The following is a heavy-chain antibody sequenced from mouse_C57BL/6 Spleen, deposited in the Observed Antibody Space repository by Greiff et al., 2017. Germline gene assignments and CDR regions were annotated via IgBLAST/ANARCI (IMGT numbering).Heavy chain of an antibody. D-gene: IGHD2-1*01. Sequence: EVQLQQSGAELVRPGASVKLSCTASGFNIKDDYMHWVKQRPEQGLEWIGWIDPENGDTEYASKFQGKATITADTSSNTAYLQLSSLTSEDTAVYYCTGIYYGNVYYFDYWGQGTTLTVSS. CDR1: GFNIKDDY. J-gene: IGHJ2*01. CDR2: IDPENGDT. CDR3: TGIYYGNVYYFDY. V-gene: IGHV14-4*01.